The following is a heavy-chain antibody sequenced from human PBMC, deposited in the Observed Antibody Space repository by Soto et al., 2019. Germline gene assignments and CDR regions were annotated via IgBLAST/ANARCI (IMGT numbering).Heavy chain of an antibody. CDR1: GGTCSNRG. CDR3: ATAHYYDSSGPDYYYGMDV. V-gene: IGHV1-69*01. J-gene: IGHJ6*02. D-gene: IGHD3-22*01. Sequence: QVQLVRSGAEVKKPGSSVNVSCKASGGTCSNRGLSWVRKAPGQGLEWMGGIIPIFGTANYAQKFQGRVTITADESTSTAYMELSSLRSEDTAVYYCATAHYYDSSGPDYYYGMDVWGQGTTVTVSS. CDR2: IIPIFGTA.